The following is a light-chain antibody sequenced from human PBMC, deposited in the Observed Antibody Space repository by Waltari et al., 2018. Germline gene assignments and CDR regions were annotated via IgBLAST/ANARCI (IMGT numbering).Light chain of an antibody. Sequence: IQMTQSPPSLAASVGDSVNITCRASQTIRNYLNWYQQRPGKAPKLLISAASSLQSGVPSRFSGSGSGTDFALTISSLQPEDFASFHCQETYTTLFTFGPGTKVEIK. V-gene: IGKV1-39*01. CDR2: AAS. CDR1: QTIRNY. CDR3: QETYTTLFT. J-gene: IGKJ3*01.